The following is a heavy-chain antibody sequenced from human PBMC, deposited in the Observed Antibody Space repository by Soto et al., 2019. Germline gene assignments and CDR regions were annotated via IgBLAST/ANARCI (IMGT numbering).Heavy chain of an antibody. Sequence: GASVKVSCKASGYTFTSYGISWVRQAPGQGLEWMGWISAYNGNTNYAQKLQGRVTMTTDTSTSTAYMELRSLRSDDTAVYYCARVSYNWNYYYYYGMDVWGQGTTVTVSS. CDR2: ISAYNGNT. D-gene: IGHD1-20*01. V-gene: IGHV1-18*01. CDR1: GYTFTSYG. J-gene: IGHJ6*02. CDR3: ARVSYNWNYYYYYGMDV.